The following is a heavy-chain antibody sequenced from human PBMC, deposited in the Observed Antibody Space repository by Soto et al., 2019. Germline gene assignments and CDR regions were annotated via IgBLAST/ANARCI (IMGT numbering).Heavy chain of an antibody. J-gene: IGHJ6*02. V-gene: IGHV4-4*02. CDR2: IYHSGST. Sequence: QVQLQESGPGLVKPSGTLSLTCAVSSGSISSAHWWNWVRQPPGKGLEWIGEIYHSGSTNYNPSLKRRGTVSVDKSMNQFSLKLTSVTAADTAVYYCATNSYYSLGVWGQGTTVTVSS. CDR1: SGSISSAHW. CDR3: ATNSYYSLGV.